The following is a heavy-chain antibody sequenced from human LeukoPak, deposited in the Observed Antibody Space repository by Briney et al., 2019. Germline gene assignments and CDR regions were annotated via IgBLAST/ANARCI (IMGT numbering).Heavy chain of an antibody. Sequence: SETLSLTCSVSGYAISSGYFWGWIRQPPGKGLEWIGSIYYSGSTYYNPSLKSRVTISVDTSKNQFSLKLSSVTAADTAVYYCARVLGDTMIARMDAFDIWGQGTMVTVSS. CDR1: GYAISSGYF. D-gene: IGHD3-22*01. V-gene: IGHV4-38-2*02. CDR2: IYYSGST. J-gene: IGHJ3*02. CDR3: ARVLGDTMIARMDAFDI.